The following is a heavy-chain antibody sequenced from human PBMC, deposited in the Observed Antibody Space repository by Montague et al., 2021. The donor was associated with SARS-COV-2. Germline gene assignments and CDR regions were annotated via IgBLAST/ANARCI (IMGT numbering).Heavy chain of an antibody. V-gene: IGHV4-59*01. D-gene: IGHD3-3*02. J-gene: IGHJ1*01. CDR1: GASIRGNP. Sequence: SETLSLTCGVFGASIRGNPWSWLRKPPGKGLEWIGDVRDTGTTNYNPSVRSRANIFVDTSKAQFSLTLTSVSAADTAVYSCARFVKTGTTSAFDRWGQGTLVIVSS. CDR2: VRDTGTT. CDR3: ARFVKTGTTSAFDR.